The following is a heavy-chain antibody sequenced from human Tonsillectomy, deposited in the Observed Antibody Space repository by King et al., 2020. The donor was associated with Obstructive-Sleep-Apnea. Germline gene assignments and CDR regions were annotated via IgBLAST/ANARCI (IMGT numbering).Heavy chain of an antibody. V-gene: IGHV5-51*01. D-gene: IGHD3-22*01. CDR1: GYSFTSYW. CDR3: ARHGAQYRRGYYWSYWYFDL. J-gene: IGHJ2*01. CDR2: IYPGDSDT. Sequence: VQLVESGAEVKKPGESLKISCRGSGYSFTSYWIGWVRQMPGKGLEWMGIIYPGDSDTRYSPSFQGQVTISADKSISTAYLQWSSLKASDTAMYYCARHGAQYRRGYYWSYWYFDLWGRGTLVTVSS.